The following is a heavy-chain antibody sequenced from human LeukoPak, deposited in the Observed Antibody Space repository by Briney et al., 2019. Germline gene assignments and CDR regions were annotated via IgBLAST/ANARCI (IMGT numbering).Heavy chain of an antibody. CDR2: INHSGST. D-gene: IGHD3-16*02. J-gene: IGHJ5*02. CDR3: ARHRARDNWFDL. Sequence: SETLSLTCAVYGGSFSGYYWSWIRQPPGKGLEWIGEINHSGSTNYNPSLKSRVTISVDTSKNQFSLRLNSVTAADTAFYFCARHRARDNWFDLWGQGTLVTVSS. V-gene: IGHV4-34*01. CDR1: GGSFSGYY.